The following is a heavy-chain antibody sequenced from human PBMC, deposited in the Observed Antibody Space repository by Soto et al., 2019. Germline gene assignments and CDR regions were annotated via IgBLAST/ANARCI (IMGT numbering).Heavy chain of an antibody. Sequence: GESLKISCQASGYIFTTRWTMWVRPLPGKGLEWLGSVDPRDSYSDYSPSFQGHVTMSPETSKTTAYLQLTSLKASDTAISYCPTFPMSPHCYLERWGRGTGVTVAS. V-gene: IGHV5-10-1*01. CDR2: VDPRDSYS. J-gene: IGHJ2*01. CDR1: GYIFTTRW. D-gene: IGHD3-10*02. CDR3: PTFPMSPHCYLER.